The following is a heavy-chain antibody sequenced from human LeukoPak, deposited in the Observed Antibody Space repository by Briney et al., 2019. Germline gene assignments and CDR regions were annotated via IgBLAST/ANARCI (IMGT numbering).Heavy chain of an antibody. J-gene: IGHJ6*02. CDR2: IYHSGST. CDR1: GGSISSGGYS. V-gene: IGHV4-30-2*01. D-gene: IGHD2-8*01. CDR3: ARSYCTNGVCGYGMDV. Sequence: SETLSLTCAVSGGSISSGGYSWSWIRQPPGKGLEWIGYIYHSGSTYYNPSLKSRVTISVDRSKNQFSLKLSSVTAADTAVYYCARSYCTNGVCGYGMDVWGQGTTVTVSS.